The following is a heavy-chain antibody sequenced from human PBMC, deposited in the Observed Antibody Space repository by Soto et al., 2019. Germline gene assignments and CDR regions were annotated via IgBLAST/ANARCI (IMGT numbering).Heavy chain of an antibody. J-gene: IGHJ6*03. CDR1: GGSISSYY. V-gene: IGHV4-59*08. Sequence: SETLSLTCTVSGGSISSYYWSWIRQPPGKGLEWIGYIYYSGSTNYNPSLKSRVTISVDTSKNQFSLKLSSVTAADTAVYYCASFPYYDFWSGYYYYMDVWGKGTTVTVSS. CDR3: ASFPYYDFWSGYYYYMDV. D-gene: IGHD3-3*01. CDR2: IYYSGST.